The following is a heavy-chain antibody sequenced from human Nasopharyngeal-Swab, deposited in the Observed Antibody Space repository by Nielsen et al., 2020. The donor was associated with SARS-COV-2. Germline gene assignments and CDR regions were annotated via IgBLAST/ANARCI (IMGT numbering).Heavy chain of an antibody. CDR2: IYYSGST. CDR1: GGSISSSNYY. CDR3: ARQLVGATGYDY. Sequence: GSLRLSCTVSGGSISSSNYYWGWIRQPPGKGLEWIGSIYYSGSTYYNPSLKSRVTISVDTSKNQFSLKLSSVAAADPAVYYCARQLVGATGYDYWGQGTLVTVSS. D-gene: IGHD1-26*01. V-gene: IGHV4-39*01. J-gene: IGHJ4*02.